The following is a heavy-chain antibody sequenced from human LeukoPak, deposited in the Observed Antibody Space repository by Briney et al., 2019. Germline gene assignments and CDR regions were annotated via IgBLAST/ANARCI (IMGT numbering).Heavy chain of an antibody. CDR2: ISSSSSYI. J-gene: IGHJ4*02. CDR3: ASASQSTYYDFWSGYDTAYYFDY. CDR1: GFTFSSYS. Sequence: GGSLRLSRAASGFTFSSYSMTWVRQAPGKGLEWVSSISSSSSYIYYADSVKGRFTISRDNAKNSLYLQMNSLRAEDTAVYYCASASQSTYYDFWSGYDTAYYFDYWGQGTLVTVSS. V-gene: IGHV3-21*01. D-gene: IGHD3-3*01.